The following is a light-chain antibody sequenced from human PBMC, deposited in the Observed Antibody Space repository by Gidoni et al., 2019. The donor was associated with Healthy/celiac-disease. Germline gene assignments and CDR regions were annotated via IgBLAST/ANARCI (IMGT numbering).Light chain of an antibody. CDR3: QQSYSTPPIT. J-gene: IGKJ5*01. CDR1: QSISIY. CDR2: AAS. Sequence: DIQMTQSPSSLSASVGDRVTITCRASQSISIYLNWYQQKPGKAPKLLIYAASSLQSGVPSRVSGSGSGTDFTLTISSLQPEDFATYYCQQSYSTPPITFGQGTRLEIK. V-gene: IGKV1-39*01.